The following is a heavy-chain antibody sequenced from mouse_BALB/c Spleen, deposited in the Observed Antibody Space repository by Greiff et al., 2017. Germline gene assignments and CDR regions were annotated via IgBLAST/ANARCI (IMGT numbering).Heavy chain of an antibody. V-gene: IGHV5-6-3*01. Sequence: EVKLMESGGGLVQPGGSLKLSCAASGFTFSSYGMSWVRQTPDKRLELVATINSNGGSTYYPDSVKGRFTISRDNAKNTLYLQMSSLKSEDTAMYYCARGGWLLMFAYWGQGTLVTVSA. CDR1: GFTFSSYG. J-gene: IGHJ3*01. D-gene: IGHD2-3*01. CDR3: ARGGWLLMFAY. CDR2: INSNGGST.